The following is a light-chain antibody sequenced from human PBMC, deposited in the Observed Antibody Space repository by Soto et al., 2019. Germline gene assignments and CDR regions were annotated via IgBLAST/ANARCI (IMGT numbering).Light chain of an antibody. J-gene: IGLJ3*02. CDR2: EVS. CDR1: SSDVGGYNY. CDR3: SSYTSSSTPFV. V-gene: IGLV2-14*01. Sequence: QSALTQPASVSGSPGQSITISCTGTSSDVGGYNYVSWYQQHPGKAPKLMIYEVSNRPSGVSNRFSGSKSGNTASLTISGLQAEDEDDYYCSSYTSSSTPFVFGGGTKLTVL.